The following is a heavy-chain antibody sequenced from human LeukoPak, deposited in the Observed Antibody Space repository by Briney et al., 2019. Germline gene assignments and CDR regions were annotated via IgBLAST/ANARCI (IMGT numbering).Heavy chain of an antibody. CDR2: IYYRGTT. CDR1: GGSIRSSYYY. D-gene: IGHD4-23*01. CDR3: ARGADYGGNSVPFDY. V-gene: IGHV4-31*03. Sequence: SETLSLTCTVSGGSIRSSYYYWGWIRQQPGKGLEWIGYIYYRGTTYYNPSLKSRVSISLDTSKNQVSLKLTSVTAADTAVYYCARGADYGGNSVPFDYWGQGTLVTVSS. J-gene: IGHJ4*02.